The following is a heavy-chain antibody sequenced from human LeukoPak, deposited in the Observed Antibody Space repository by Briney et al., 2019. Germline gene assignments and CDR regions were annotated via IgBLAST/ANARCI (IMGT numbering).Heavy chain of an antibody. CDR1: GFTFSRYS. D-gene: IGHD1-1*01. V-gene: IGHV3-23*01. CDR3: AKAPPYKKYFDY. CDR2: TSNSGDAT. J-gene: IGHJ4*02. Sequence: GGSLRLSCAVSGFTFSRYSMHWVRQTPGKGLEWVSTTSNSGDATYYADSVKGRFTISRDNSKNTLYLQMNSLRAEDTAVYYCAKAPPYKKYFDYWGQGTLVTVSS.